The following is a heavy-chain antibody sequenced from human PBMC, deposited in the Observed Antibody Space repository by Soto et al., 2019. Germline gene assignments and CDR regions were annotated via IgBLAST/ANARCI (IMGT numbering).Heavy chain of an antibody. CDR1: GYTFTSYD. D-gene: IGHD4-17*01. CDR2: MNPNSGNT. Sequence: QVQLVQSGAEVKKPGASVKVSCKASGYTFTSYDINWVRQATGQGLEWMGWMNPNSGNTGYAQKFQGGXTXTXXTSISTAYMELSSLRSEDTAVYYCARSLCGDNVDYWGQGPLVTVSS. CDR3: ARSLCGDNVDY. V-gene: IGHV1-8*01. J-gene: IGHJ4*02.